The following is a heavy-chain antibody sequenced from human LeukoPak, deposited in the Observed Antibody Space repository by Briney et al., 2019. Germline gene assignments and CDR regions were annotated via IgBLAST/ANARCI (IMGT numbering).Heavy chain of an antibody. J-gene: IGHJ3*01. D-gene: IGHD2-2*01. CDR1: GFTFSTYW. CDR2: IKQDGSEK. CDR3: ATDHGSTSCYCGASDL. Sequence: PGGSLRLSCAASGFTFSTYWMSWVRQAPRKGLEWVANIKQDGSEKCYVDSVKGRFTISRDNAKNSLYLQMNSLRAEDTAVYYCATDHGSTSCYCGASDLWGQGTRVIVSS. V-gene: IGHV3-7*03.